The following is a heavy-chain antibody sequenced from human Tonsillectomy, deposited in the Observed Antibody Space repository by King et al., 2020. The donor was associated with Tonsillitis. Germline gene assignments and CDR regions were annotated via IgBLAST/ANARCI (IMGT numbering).Heavy chain of an antibody. CDR2: ISYDGRNK. J-gene: IGHJ4*02. D-gene: IGHD5-18*01. CDR3: ASLRIQLWLLESDFDY. V-gene: IGHV3-30*04. CDR1: GFTFSTYA. Sequence: QLQESGGGVVQPGRSLRLSCAASGFTFSTYAMHWVRQAPGKGLEWVAVISYDGRNKYYADSVKGRVTISRDNSKNTLYLQMNSLRAEDTAVYYCASLRIQLWLLESDFDYWGQGTLVTVSS.